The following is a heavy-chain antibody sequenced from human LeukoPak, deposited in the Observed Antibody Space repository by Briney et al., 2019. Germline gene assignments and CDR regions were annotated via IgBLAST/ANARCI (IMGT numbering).Heavy chain of an antibody. Sequence: SSETLSLTCTVSGGSISSGSSYWGWIRQPPGKGLEWIGSIYYSGSTYYTPSLKRRVTISVDTSKNQFSLKLSSVTAADTAVYYCARLPYYYGSGPRYAFDIWGQGTMVTVSS. J-gene: IGHJ3*02. CDR1: GGSISSGSSY. D-gene: IGHD3-10*01. V-gene: IGHV4-39*01. CDR3: ARLPYYYGSGPRYAFDI. CDR2: IYYSGST.